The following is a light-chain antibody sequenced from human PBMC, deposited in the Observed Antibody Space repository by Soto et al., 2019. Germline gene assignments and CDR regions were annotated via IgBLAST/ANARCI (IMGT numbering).Light chain of an antibody. Sequence: EIVMTQSPGTLSVSPGGRATLSSRAGEIVSGNLAWYQQNPGQAPRLLVYGVSTRATGVPARFVGSGSGTDFSLTISSLQSEDFAVYYCQQYNKWPLTFGGGTKVEIK. CDR1: EIVSGN. J-gene: IGKJ4*01. CDR3: QQYNKWPLT. CDR2: GVS. V-gene: IGKV3-15*01.